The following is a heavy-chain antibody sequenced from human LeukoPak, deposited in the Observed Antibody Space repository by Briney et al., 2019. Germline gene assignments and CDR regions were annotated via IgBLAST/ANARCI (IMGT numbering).Heavy chain of an antibody. V-gene: IGHV3-48*03. J-gene: IGHJ3*02. CDR3: ARVAWDASDI. Sequence: GGSLRLSCAASGFTFSSYDMNWVRQAPGKGLEWVSFITSAGRTIYYTDSVKGRFTISRDNAKNSLFLQMNSLRAEDTAVYFCARVAWDASDIWGQGTMVTVSS. CDR2: ITSAGRTI. CDR1: GFTFSSYD.